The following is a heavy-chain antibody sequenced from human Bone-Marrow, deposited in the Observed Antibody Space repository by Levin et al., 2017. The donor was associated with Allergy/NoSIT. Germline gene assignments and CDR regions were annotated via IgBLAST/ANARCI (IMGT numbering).Heavy chain of an antibody. D-gene: IGHD2-2*01. CDR3: VRSLDSAMAPHYSDS. J-gene: IGHJ4*02. V-gene: IGHV4-39*07. Sequence: TSETLSLTCTVSGGSITSSNYFWGWIRQPPGKGLEWIGSIHHSGISYHNPSLESRVTMSVDTSKNLFSLKLKSVTAADTAIYYCVRSLDSAMAPHYSDSWGQGTLVTVSS. CDR2: IHHSGIS. CDR1: GGSITSSNYF.